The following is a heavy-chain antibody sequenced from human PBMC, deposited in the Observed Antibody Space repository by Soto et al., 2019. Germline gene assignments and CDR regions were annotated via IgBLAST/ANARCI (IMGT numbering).Heavy chain of an antibody. D-gene: IGHD2-8*01. CDR3: ARRKNGYFGY. V-gene: IGHV3-23*03. Sequence: PGGSLRLSCAASGFTFRDYTMTWVRQAPGQVLECISVILSDYNTFYAGSVRGRFTISRDNSKSTIYLEMNSLRAEDTAVYYCARRKNGYFGYWGQGALVTVSS. CDR2: ILSDYNT. CDR1: GFTFRDYT. J-gene: IGHJ4*02.